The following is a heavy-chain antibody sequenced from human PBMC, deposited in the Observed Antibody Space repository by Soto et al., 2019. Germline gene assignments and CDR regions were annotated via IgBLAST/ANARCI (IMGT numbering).Heavy chain of an antibody. D-gene: IGHD3-22*01. Sequence: SDTLSLTCPVSGGSIRSGGYYWSWIRQHPGKGLEWIGYIYYSGSTYYNPSLKSRVTISVDTSKNQFSLKLSSVTAPDTAVYYCARDHYDSSGHLSHYDAFDIWGQGTMVT. CDR1: GGSIRSGGYY. V-gene: IGHV4-31*03. CDR3: ARDHYDSSGHLSHYDAFDI. CDR2: IYYSGST. J-gene: IGHJ3*02.